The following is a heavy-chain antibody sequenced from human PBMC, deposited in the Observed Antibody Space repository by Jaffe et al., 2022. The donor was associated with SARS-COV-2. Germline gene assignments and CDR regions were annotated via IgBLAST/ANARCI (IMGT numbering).Heavy chain of an antibody. D-gene: IGHD3-10*01. CDR2: IRSKAYGGTT. CDR3: TRELVGASGSYSRDFDY. CDR1: GFTFGDYA. V-gene: IGHV3-49*03. J-gene: IGHJ4*02. Sequence: EVQLVESGGGLVQPGRSLRLSCTASGFTFGDYAMSWFRQAPGKGLEWVGFIRSKAYGGTTEYAASVKGRFTISRDDSKSIAYLQMNSLKTEDTAVYYCTRELVGASGSYSRDFDYWGQGTLVTVSS.